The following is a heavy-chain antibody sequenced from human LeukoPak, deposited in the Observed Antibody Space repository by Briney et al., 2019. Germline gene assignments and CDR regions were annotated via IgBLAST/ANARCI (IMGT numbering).Heavy chain of an antibody. CDR2: ISSNGGTT. V-gene: IGHV3-64*04. Sequence: GGSLRLSCSASGFTFSDYAMHWVRQAPGKGLEYVSAISSNGGTTDSADSVKGRFTISRDNAKNSLFLQMNSLRAEDTAVYYCARGHYGMDVWGQGTSVTVSS. CDR1: GFTFSDYA. J-gene: IGHJ6*02. CDR3: ARGHYGMDV.